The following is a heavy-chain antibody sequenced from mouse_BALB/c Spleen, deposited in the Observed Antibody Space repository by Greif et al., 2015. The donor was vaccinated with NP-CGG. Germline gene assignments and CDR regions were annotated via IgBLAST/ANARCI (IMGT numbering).Heavy chain of an antibody. Sequence: QVQLQQSGPELVKPGASVRISCKASGYTFTSYYIHWVKQRPGQGLEWIGWIYPGNVNTKYNEKFKGKATLTADKSSSTAYMQLSSLTSEDSAVYFCARGGLRGMDYWGQGTSVTVSS. CDR1: GYTFTSYY. J-gene: IGHJ4*01. V-gene: IGHV1S56*01. CDR3: ARGGLRGMDY. CDR2: IYPGNVNT. D-gene: IGHD2-4*01.